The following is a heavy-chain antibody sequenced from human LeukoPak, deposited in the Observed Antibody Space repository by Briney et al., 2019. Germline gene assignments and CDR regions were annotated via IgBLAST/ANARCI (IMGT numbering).Heavy chain of an antibody. CDR2: ISWNSGNI. CDR3: AKGSSGYYSHFDY. Sequence: GGSLRLSCAASGFTFDDYAKHWVRQAPGKGLEWVSGISWNSGNIGYADSVKGRFTISRDNAKNSLYLQMNSLRAEDMALYYCAKGSSGYYSHFDYWGQGTLVTVSS. CDR1: GFTFDDYA. J-gene: IGHJ4*02. D-gene: IGHD3-22*01. V-gene: IGHV3-9*03.